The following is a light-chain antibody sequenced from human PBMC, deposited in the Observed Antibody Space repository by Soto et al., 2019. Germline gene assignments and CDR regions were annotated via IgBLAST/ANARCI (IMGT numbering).Light chain of an antibody. J-gene: IGKJ5*01. Sequence: ETVLTQSPGTLSLSPGERATLSCRASQSVRNNYLAWYEQKPGQAPRLLISGASSRAAGIPDRFSGSGSETDFTLTISRLEPEDFALYFCQQYNNWPITFGQGTRLEI. V-gene: IGKV3-20*01. CDR2: GAS. CDR1: QSVRNNY. CDR3: QQYNNWPIT.